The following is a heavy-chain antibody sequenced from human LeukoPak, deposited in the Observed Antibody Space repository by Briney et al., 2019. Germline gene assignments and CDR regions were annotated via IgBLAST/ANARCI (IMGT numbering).Heavy chain of an antibody. CDR2: IYSGGST. CDR1: GFTVSSNY. CDR3: ARSSSWYLSDY. J-gene: IGHJ4*02. Sequence: GGSLGLSCAASGFTVSSNYMSWVRQAPGKGLEWVSVIYSGGSTYYADSVKGRFTISRDNSKNTLYLQMNSLRAEDTAVYYCARSSSWYLSDYWGQGTLVTVSS. V-gene: IGHV3-66*01. D-gene: IGHD6-13*01.